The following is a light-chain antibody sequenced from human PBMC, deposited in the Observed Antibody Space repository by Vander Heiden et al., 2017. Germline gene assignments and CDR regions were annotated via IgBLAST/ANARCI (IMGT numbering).Light chain of an antibody. CDR2: DVS. Sequence: QSALTQPASVPGSTGQSITISCTGTSSDVGGYNYVSWYQQHPGKAPKLMIYDVSNRPSGVSNRFSGSKSGNTASLTISGLQAEDEADYYCSSYTSSSTRVFGGGTKLTVL. CDR3: SSYTSSSTRV. J-gene: IGLJ2*01. V-gene: IGLV2-14*03. CDR1: SSDVGGYNY.